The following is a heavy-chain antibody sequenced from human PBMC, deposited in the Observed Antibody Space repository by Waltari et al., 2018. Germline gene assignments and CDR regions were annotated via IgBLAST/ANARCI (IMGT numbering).Heavy chain of an antibody. CDR1: GFTFSSYS. CDR3: ARSPSSLRRLGELSFLVY. D-gene: IGHD3-16*02. J-gene: IGHJ4*02. V-gene: IGHV3-21*01. CDR2: ISSSSSYI. Sequence: EVQLVESGGGLVKPGGSLRLSCAASGFTFSSYSMNWVRQAPGKGLEWVSSISSSSSYIYYADSVKGRFTISRDNAKNSLYLQMNSLRAEDTAVYYCARSPSSLRRLGELSFLVYWGQGTLVTVSS.